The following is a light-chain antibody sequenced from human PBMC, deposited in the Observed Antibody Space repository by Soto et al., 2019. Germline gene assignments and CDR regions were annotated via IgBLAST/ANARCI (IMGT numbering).Light chain of an antibody. J-gene: IGLJ1*01. Sequence: SFPTQPLSVSGSPVQSVSISCTGASSDDGGNNYVSWNQQHPGTAPTLMINDVSKRPSGVPARFSGSKSGNTASLTISGLQTEDEADYYCCSYAGRYTSVFGSGTTVTVL. CDR3: CSYAGRYTSV. V-gene: IGLV2-11*01. CDR2: DVS. CDR1: SSDDGGNNY.